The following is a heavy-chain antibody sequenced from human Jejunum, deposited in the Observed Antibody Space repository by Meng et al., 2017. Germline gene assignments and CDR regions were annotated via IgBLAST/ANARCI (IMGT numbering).Heavy chain of an antibody. J-gene: IGHJ4*02. CDR3: ARSPAWSSGRYFDY. V-gene: IGHV4-59*05. CDR2: SMHYSATA. Sequence: QVQLQESGPGLVKPSETLSLTCTISGDSISYSWWTWIRQPPGKGLEWIGSSMHYSATAYYNPSLKSRVTISVDTSKTLFSLELSSVTAADTGVYYCARSPAWSSGRYFDYWGQGALVTVSS. CDR1: GDSISYSW. D-gene: IGHD6-25*01.